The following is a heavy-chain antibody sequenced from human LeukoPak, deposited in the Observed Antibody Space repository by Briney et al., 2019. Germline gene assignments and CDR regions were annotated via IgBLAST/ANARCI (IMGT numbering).Heavy chain of an antibody. D-gene: IGHD3-10*01. Sequence: PGGSLRLSCAASGFTFTRHAMNWVRQAPGRGLEWVSFIGIWNSPIYYGASVRGRFTISRDNAKNSVFLQMNSLRAEDTAVYYCARVNTGNWYFDLWGRGTLVTVSS. CDR2: IGIWNSPI. J-gene: IGHJ2*01. CDR1: GFTFTRHA. CDR3: ARVNTGNWYFDL. V-gene: IGHV3-48*01.